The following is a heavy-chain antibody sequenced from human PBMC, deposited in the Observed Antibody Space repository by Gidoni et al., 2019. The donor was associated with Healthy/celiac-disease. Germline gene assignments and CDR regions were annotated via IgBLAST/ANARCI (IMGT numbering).Heavy chain of an antibody. CDR2: IRYDGSNK. V-gene: IGHV3-30*02. D-gene: IGHD3-3*01. CDR3: AKAPEIRFLVWLYRD. Sequence: QVQLVESGGGVVQLGGSLSLPCAASGFPFCSYGMHWVRQAPGKGLEWVAFIRYDGSNKYYADSVKGRFTISRDNSKNTLYLQMNSLRAEDTAVYYCAKAPEIRFLVWLYRDWGQGTLVTVSS. J-gene: IGHJ4*02. CDR1: GFPFCSYG.